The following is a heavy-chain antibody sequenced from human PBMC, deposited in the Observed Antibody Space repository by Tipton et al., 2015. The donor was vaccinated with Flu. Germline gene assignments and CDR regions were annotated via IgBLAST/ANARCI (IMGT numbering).Heavy chain of an antibody. V-gene: IGHV1-46*01. CDR1: GYTFTSYY. Sequence: QSGAEVKKPGASVKVSCKASGYTFTSYYMHWVRQAPGQGLEWMGIINPSGGSTSYAQKFQGRVTMTRDTSTSTVYMELSSLRSEDTAVYYCARDPDNNRPRFYYFDYWGQGTLVTVSS. D-gene: IGHD1-14*01. CDR3: ARDPDNNRPRFYYFDY. J-gene: IGHJ4*02. CDR2: INPSGGST.